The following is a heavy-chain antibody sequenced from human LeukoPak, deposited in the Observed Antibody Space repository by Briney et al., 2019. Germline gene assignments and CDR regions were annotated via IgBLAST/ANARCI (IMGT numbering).Heavy chain of an antibody. CDR3: AKHSGSYFIYYIDS. D-gene: IGHD1-26*01. Sequence: GGSLRLSCAASGFTFSSCGLSWVRQAPGKGLEWVSTISGSAYNSYYADSVKGRFTISRDNSANTLYLQMDNLRAEDTALYYCAKHSGSYFIYYIDSWGQGTLVTVSS. J-gene: IGHJ4*02. V-gene: IGHV3-23*01. CDR2: ISGSAYNS. CDR1: GFTFSSCG.